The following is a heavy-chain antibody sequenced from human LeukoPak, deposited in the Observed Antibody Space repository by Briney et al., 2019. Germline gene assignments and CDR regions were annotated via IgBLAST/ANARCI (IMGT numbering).Heavy chain of an antibody. D-gene: IGHD5-18*01. CDR2: IYSGGTT. Sequence: GGSLRLSCAASGFTVSSNYMSWVRQAPGKGLEWVSVIYSGGTTYYADSVKGRFTISRDNSKNTLYLQMNSLRAEDTAVYYCARDLGYSYGYYYWGQGTLVTVSS. CDR1: GFTVSSNY. J-gene: IGHJ4*02. CDR3: ARDLGYSYGYYY. V-gene: IGHV3-53*01.